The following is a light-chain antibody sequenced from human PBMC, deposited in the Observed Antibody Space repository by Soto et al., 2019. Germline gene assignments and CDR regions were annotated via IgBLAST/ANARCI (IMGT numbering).Light chain of an antibody. CDR3: QQYQGFPFT. Sequence: DIQMTQSPSTLSASVGDRVIITCRASQYINTWLAWYQQKPGRAPTLLIYSSSSLESGVPSRFSGSGSGSEFTLTISSLQSDDFATYYCQQYQGFPFTFGQG. CDR1: QYINTW. V-gene: IGKV1-5*03. CDR2: SSS. J-gene: IGKJ2*01.